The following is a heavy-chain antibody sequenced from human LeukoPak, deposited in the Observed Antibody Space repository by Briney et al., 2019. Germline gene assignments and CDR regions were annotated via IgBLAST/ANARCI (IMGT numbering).Heavy chain of an antibody. V-gene: IGHV4-59*01. Sequence: PSETLSLTCTVSGGSISTYSWSWIRQTPGKGLEWIGYVYYTGSTNSNPSLKSRVTISVDTSKNQVSLKLTSVTAADTAVYYCGRGDRDPSRPDYWGQGTLVTVSS. D-gene: IGHD1-26*01. CDR2: VYYTGST. J-gene: IGHJ4*02. CDR1: GGSISTYS. CDR3: GRGDRDPSRPDY.